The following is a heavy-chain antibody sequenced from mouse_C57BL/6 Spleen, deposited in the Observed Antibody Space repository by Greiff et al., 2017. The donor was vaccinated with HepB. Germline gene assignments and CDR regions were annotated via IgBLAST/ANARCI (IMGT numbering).Heavy chain of an antibody. CDR1: GFTFSDYG. CDR3: ARIYYYGSSYAMDY. D-gene: IGHD1-1*01. J-gene: IGHJ4*01. CDR2: ISSGSSTI. V-gene: IGHV5-17*01. Sequence: EVKLVESGGGLVKPGGSLKLSCAASGFTFSDYGMHWVRQAPEKGLEWVAYISSGSSTIYYADTVKGRFTISRDNAKNTLFLQTTSLRSEDTAMYYCARIYYYGSSYAMDYWGQGTSVTVSS.